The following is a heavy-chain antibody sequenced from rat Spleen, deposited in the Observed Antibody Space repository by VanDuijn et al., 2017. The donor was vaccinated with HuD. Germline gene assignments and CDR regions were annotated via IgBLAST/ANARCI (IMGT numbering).Heavy chain of an antibody. V-gene: IGHV6-6*01. CDR3: AWLNYPGMGYFDY. CDR1: GFTFSTAW. Sequence: EVQVLESGGGLVQPGNSLKLSCATSGFTFSTAWMYWYRQFPEKRLEWVARIKAKSNNYATDYTESVKGRFTISRDDSKSSIYLQMNNLKEEDTAIYYCAWLNYPGMGYFDYWGQGVMVTASS. D-gene: IGHD1-4*01. J-gene: IGHJ2*01. CDR2: IKAKSNNYAT.